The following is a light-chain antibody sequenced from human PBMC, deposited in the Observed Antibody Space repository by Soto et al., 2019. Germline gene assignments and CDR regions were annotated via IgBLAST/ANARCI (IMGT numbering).Light chain of an antibody. V-gene: IGLV2-8*01. CDR1: SSDIGGYNS. Sequence: QSALTQSPSASGSPGQSVTISCTGTSSDIGGYNSVSWYQQHPGKAPTVMIYDVTKRPSGVPDRFSGSKSGNTASLTVSALQAEDEADYYCSSYTDRKHLVFGTGTKLTVL. CDR2: DVT. CDR3: SSYTDRKHLV. J-gene: IGLJ1*01.